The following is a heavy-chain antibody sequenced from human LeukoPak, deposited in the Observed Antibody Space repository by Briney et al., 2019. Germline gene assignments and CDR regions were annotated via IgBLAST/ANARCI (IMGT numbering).Heavy chain of an antibody. CDR1: GFAFSRYS. CDR2: ISSSSSYI. Sequence: PGGSLRLSCAASGFAFSRYSMNWVRQAQGEGLEWVSSISSSSSYIYYADSVKGRFTISRDDAKNSLYLQMSGLRAEDTAVYYCARDGRGGLYYDLAYWGQGTLVTVSS. V-gene: IGHV3-21*01. D-gene: IGHD3-3*01. CDR3: ARDGRGGLYYDLAY. J-gene: IGHJ4*02.